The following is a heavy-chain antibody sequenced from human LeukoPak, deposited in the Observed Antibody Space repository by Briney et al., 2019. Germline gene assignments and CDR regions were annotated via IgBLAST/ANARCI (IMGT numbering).Heavy chain of an antibody. V-gene: IGHV4-59*01. Sequence: SETLSLTCTVSGGSISSYYWSWIRQPPGKGLEWIGYIYYSGSTNYNPSLKSRVTISVDTSKNQFSLKLGSVTAADTAVYYCARGYDSSGYYLDYWGQGTLVTVSS. CDR2: IYYSGST. CDR1: GGSISSYY. D-gene: IGHD3-22*01. J-gene: IGHJ4*02. CDR3: ARGYDSSGYYLDY.